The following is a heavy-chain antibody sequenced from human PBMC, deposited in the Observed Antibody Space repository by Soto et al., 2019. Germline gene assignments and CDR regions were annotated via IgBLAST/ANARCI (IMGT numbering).Heavy chain of an antibody. Sequence: SGPTLVNPTQTLTLTCTFSGFSLSTSGVGVGWIRQPPGKALEWLALIYWNDDKRYSPSLKSRLTITKDTSKNQVVLTMTNMDPVDTATYYCARYYDFWSGYDPTFDYWGQGTLVTVSS. V-gene: IGHV2-5*01. CDR3: ARYYDFWSGYDPTFDY. CDR1: GFSLSTSGVG. D-gene: IGHD3-3*01. CDR2: IYWNDDK. J-gene: IGHJ4*02.